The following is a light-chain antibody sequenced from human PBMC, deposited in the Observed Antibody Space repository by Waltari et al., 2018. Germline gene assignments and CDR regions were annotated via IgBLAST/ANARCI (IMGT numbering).Light chain of an antibody. Sequence: DIQMTQSPSSLSAFVGDRVTITCRASQSIGRYLNWSQQKPGKAPKLLIHAAFSLQTGVPSRFSGSGSATDFTLTITSLQPEDFATYYCQQSHSVPETFGQGTKVEI. CDR1: QSIGRY. V-gene: IGKV1-39*01. J-gene: IGKJ1*01. CDR2: AAF. CDR3: QQSHSVPET.